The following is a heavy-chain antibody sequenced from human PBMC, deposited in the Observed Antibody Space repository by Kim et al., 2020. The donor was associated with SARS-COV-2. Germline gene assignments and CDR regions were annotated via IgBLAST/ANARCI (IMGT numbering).Heavy chain of an antibody. V-gene: IGHV1-2*02. CDR1: GYTFTGYY. Sequence: ASVKVSCKASGYTFTGYYMHWVRQAPGQGLEWMGWINPNSGGTNYAQKFQGRVTMTRDTSISTAYMELSRLRSDDTAVYYCARDRAPGAVAALEYYFDYWGQGTLVTVSS. CDR2: INPNSGGT. D-gene: IGHD6-19*01. J-gene: IGHJ4*02. CDR3: ARDRAPGAVAALEYYFDY.